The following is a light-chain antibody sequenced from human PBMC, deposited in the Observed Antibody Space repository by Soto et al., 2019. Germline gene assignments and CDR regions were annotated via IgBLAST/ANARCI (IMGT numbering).Light chain of an antibody. V-gene: IGKV1-5*01. J-gene: IGKJ1*01. CDR1: QTISTR. CDR3: QQYTKTNNPWM. Sequence: DIQVTQSPPTLSASVRDRVTITCRASQTISTRMAWYQQKPGKAPKLHAYDASILLSEFASRFSRSGSVRECTLILSGLQPDDSATYYCQQYTKTNNPWMFGQGTKV. CDR2: DAS.